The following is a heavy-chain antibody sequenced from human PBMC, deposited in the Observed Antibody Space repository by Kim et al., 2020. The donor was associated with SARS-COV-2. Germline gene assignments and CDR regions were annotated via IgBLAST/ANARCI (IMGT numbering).Heavy chain of an antibody. D-gene: IGHD1-20*01. Sequence: GGSLRLSRAASGFTFSSYGMHWVRQAPGKGLEWVAVISYDGSNNYYADSVKGRFTISRDNSKNTLYLQMNSLRAEDTAVYYCAKDVIPETYNWNPFGIGMDGWGQGTTVTVSS. J-gene: IGHJ6*02. CDR1: GFTFSSYG. CDR3: AKDVIPETYNWNPFGIGMDG. CDR2: ISYDGSNN. V-gene: IGHV3-30*18.